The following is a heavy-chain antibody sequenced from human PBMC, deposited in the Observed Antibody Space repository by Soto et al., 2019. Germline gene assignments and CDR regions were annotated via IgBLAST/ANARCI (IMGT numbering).Heavy chain of an antibody. CDR3: AREQTAVAGNSVDFER. J-gene: IGHJ3*02. CDR1: GDRVSRNSAA. Sequence: PSQTLPLTSAISGDRVSRNSAAWKWIRQSPSRGLEWLGRTYYRSKWYNDYAVSVKSRITINPDTSKNQFSLQLNSVTPEDTAVYYCAREQTAVAGNSVDFERWGPRKMVTVSS. V-gene: IGHV6-1*01. CDR2: TYYRSKWYN. D-gene: IGHD6-13*01.